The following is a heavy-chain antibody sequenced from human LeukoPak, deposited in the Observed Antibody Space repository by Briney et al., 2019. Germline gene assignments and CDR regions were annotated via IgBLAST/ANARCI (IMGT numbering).Heavy chain of an antibody. CDR3: ASYDMGAFDI. CDR2: ISSSSSTI. J-gene: IGHJ3*02. CDR1: GFTFSSYS. V-gene: IGHV3-48*01. Sequence: PGGSLRLSCAASGFTFSSYSMNWVRQAPGKGLEWVSYISSSSSTIYYADSVKGRFTISRDNAKNSLYLQMNSLRAEDTAVYYCASYDMGAFDIWGQGIMVTVSS. D-gene: IGHD3-16*01.